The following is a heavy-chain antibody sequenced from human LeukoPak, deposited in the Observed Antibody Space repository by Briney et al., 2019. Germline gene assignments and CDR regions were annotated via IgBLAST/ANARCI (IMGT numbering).Heavy chain of an antibody. J-gene: IGHJ5*02. V-gene: IGHV5-51*01. CDR2: IYPGDSDT. D-gene: IGHD1-26*01. CDR1: GYSSTNYW. Sequence: GESLKISCKGSGYSSTNYWIGWVRQVPGKGLEWMRIIYPGDSDTRYSPSFQGQVTISADKSISTAYLQWSSLKASDTAMYYCARRIVGATKTGENWSDPWGQGTLVTVSS. CDR3: ARRIVGATKTGENWSDP.